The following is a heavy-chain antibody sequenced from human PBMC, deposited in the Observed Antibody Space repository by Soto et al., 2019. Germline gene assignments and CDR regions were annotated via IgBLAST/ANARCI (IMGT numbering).Heavy chain of an antibody. J-gene: IGHJ4*02. D-gene: IGHD1-1*01. Sequence: QVQLVEAGGGVVQPGRSLRLSYAASGFTFSSNAMHWVRQAPGKGLEWVALIWNEGSYESYADSVKGRFTISRDNSKNTLSLQMNSLRVEDTAVYYCAKDLGLGYNSTFDYWGQGTLVTVS. CDR2: IWNEGSYE. CDR3: AKDLGLGYNSTFDY. V-gene: IGHV3-33*06. CDR1: GFTFSSNA.